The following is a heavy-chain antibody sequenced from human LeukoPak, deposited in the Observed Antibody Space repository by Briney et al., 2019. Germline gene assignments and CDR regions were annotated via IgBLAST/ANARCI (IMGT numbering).Heavy chain of an antibody. V-gene: IGHV4-59*12. J-gene: IGHJ2*01. Sequence: SETLSLTCTVSGGSISSYYWSWIRQPPGKGLEWIGYISYSGSTYYNPSLKSRVTISVDTSKNQFSLKLSSVTAADTAVYYCARARGIIAAAIYWYFDLWGRGTLVTVSS. CDR3: ARARGIIAAAIYWYFDL. CDR1: GGSISSYY. D-gene: IGHD6-13*01. CDR2: ISYSGST.